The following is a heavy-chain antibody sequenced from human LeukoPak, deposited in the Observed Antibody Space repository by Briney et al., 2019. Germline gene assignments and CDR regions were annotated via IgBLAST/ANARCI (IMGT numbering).Heavy chain of an antibody. Sequence: GRSLRLSCEVSGFTFGDYGMHWVRQAPGKGLQWLAVVWANGNTKYYADSVKGRFTISRDNSKNTLYLQMDSLRAEDTAVYYCAKDKRFSSWYVYFQHWGQGALVTVSS. CDR3: AKDKRFSSWYVYFQH. D-gene: IGHD6-13*01. V-gene: IGHV3-33*06. J-gene: IGHJ1*01. CDR1: GFTFGDYG. CDR2: VWANGNTK.